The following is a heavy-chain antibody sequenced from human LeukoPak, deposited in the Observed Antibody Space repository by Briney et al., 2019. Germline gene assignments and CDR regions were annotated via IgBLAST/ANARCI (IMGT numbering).Heavy chain of an antibody. D-gene: IGHD4-17*01. CDR3: GRQSTVTRGWYFDL. Sequence: GESLKISCKGSGYRFTSYWIAWVRPMPGKGLALMGIIYPGDSNTKYSPSFQGHVTISADKSITTAYLQWSSLKASDSAMYYCGRQSTVTRGWYFDLWGLGTLVTVSS. CDR2: IYPGDSNT. J-gene: IGHJ2*01. CDR1: GYRFTSYW. V-gene: IGHV5-51*01.